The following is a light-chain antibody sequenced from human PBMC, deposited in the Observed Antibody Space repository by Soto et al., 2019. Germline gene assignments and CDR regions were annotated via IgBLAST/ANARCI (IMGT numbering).Light chain of an antibody. CDR2: SNN. V-gene: IGLV1-47*02. CDR1: SSNIGSNY. J-gene: IGLJ1*01. Sequence: QSVLTQPSSASGTPGQRVTISCSGSSSNIGSNYVYWYQQLPGTAPKLLIYSNNQRPSGVPDRFSGSKSGTSASLAISGLRSENEADYYCAAWDDSLSVHYVFGTGTKVTVL. CDR3: AAWDDSLSVHYV.